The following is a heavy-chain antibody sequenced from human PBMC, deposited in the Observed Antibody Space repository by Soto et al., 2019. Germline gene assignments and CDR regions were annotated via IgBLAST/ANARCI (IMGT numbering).Heavy chain of an antibody. CDR2: LYDVDGT. CDR3: ASWLEREHAYDI. J-gene: IGHJ3*02. CDR1: GLTVRGKKY. Sequence: VSLRLSCAALGLTVRGKKYITWVRQAPGKGLEWVSALYDVDGTYYADSAKGRFTISRDNSNNIIYLQMNSLGPDDTAVYYCASWLEREHAYDIWGLGTMVTVSS. V-gene: IGHV3-53*01. D-gene: IGHD1-1*01.